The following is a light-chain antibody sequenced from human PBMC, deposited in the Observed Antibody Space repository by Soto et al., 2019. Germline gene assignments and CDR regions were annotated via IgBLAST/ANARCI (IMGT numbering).Light chain of an antibody. Sequence: DIQMTQSPSPLSASVGDRVTITCRASQSISSWLAWYQQKPGKAPKLLIFGASTLQSGVPSRFSGSCSGTDFTLTISSLQPEDVATYYCQQSYSTLWTLGQGTKVDI. J-gene: IGKJ1*01. V-gene: IGKV1-39*01. CDR1: QSISSW. CDR2: GAS. CDR3: QQSYSTLWT.